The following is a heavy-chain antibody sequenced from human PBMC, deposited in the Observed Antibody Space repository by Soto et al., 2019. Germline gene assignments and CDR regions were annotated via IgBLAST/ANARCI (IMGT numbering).Heavy chain of an antibody. CDR3: ARSVSPSGSAGSYHGAQYGMDV. CDR1: GFTFSDYS. Sequence: EVQLVESGGGRAKPGGSLRLSCAASGFTFSDYSMNWVRQAPGKGLEWVSSISSASSYIYYADSVEGRFTISRENAENSLYLHMNSLSGEDTAVYYCARSVSPSGSAGSYHGAQYGMDVWGQGTTVTVSS. V-gene: IGHV3-21*01. CDR2: ISSASSYI. J-gene: IGHJ6*02. D-gene: IGHD3-10*01.